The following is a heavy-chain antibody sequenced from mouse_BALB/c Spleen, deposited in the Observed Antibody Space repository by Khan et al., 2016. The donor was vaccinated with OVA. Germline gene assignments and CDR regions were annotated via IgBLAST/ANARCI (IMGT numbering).Heavy chain of an antibody. CDR2: ISYSGST. CDR1: GYSITSDYA. V-gene: IGHV3-2*02. CDR3: ARSDDDGYYWYFDV. D-gene: IGHD2-3*01. Sequence: VQLKQSGPGLVKPSQSLSLTCTVTGYSITSDYAWNWIRQFPGNKLEWMGYISYSGSTSYNPSLKSRISITRDTSKNQFFLQLNSVTTEDTATYYCARSDDDGYYWYFDVWGAGTTVTVSS. J-gene: IGHJ1*01.